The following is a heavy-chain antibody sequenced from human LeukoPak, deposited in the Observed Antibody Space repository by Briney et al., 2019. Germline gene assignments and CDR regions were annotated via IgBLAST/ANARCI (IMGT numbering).Heavy chain of an antibody. CDR3: ARIKSSNKDPTSGSYFLY. CDR2: INPNSGGT. J-gene: IGHJ4*02. Sequence: GASVKVPCKASGYTFTGYYMHWVRQAPGQGLEWMGWINPNSGGTNYAQKFQGRVTMTRDTSISTAYMELSRLRSDDTAVYYCARIKSSNKDPTSGSYFLYWGQGTLVTVSS. D-gene: IGHD1-26*01. CDR1: GYTFTGYY. V-gene: IGHV1-2*02.